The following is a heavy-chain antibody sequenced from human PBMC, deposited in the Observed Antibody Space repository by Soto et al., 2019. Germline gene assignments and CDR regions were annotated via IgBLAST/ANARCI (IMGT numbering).Heavy chain of an antibody. Sequence: QVPLVESGGGVVQPGRSLRLSCAASGFTFSSYAMHWVRQAPGKGLEWVAAISYDGSNKYYADSVKGRFTISRDNSKNTLYLQMNSLRAEDTAVYYCARTWRPYYYYGMDVWCQGTTVTVSS. CDR1: GFTFSSYA. D-gene: IGHD3-3*01. CDR3: ARTWRPYYYYGMDV. J-gene: IGHJ6*02. CDR2: ISYDGSNK. V-gene: IGHV3-30-3*01.